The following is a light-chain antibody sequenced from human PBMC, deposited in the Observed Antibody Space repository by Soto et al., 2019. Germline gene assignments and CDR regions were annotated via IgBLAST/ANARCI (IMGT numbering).Light chain of an antibody. CDR1: QSISSW. V-gene: IGKV1-39*01. J-gene: IGKJ1*01. CDR2: AAS. CDR3: QQSWT. Sequence: DIQMTQSPSTLSASVGDRVTITCRASQSISSWLAWYQQKPGKAPRLLIFAASTLKSGVPSRLSGSGSGTDFTLTISSLQPEDFATYYCQQSWTFGQGTKV.